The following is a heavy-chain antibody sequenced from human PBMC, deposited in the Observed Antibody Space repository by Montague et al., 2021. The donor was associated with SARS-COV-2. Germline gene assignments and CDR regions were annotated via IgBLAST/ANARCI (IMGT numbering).Heavy chain of an antibody. CDR2: INHYGST. CDR3: ARGLPVTTLFYYYGMDV. Sequence: SETLSLTCAVYGGSFGGNYWSWIRQPPGKGLEWIGEINHYGSTNYNPSLKSRVTMSVGTSKNQFSLKLSSVTAADTAVYYCARGLPVTTLFYYYGMDVWGQGTTVTVSS. D-gene: IGHD4-11*01. CDR1: GGSFGGNY. V-gene: IGHV4-34*01. J-gene: IGHJ6*02.